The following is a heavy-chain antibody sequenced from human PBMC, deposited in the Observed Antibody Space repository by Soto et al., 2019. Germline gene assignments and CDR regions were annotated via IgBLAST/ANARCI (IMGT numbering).Heavy chain of an antibody. J-gene: IGHJ4*02. CDR1: GFTFSDYG. CDR3: ARGLGYCSSTSCYIWFDY. V-gene: IGHV3-23*01. Sequence: GGSLRLSCEPSGFTFSDYGMSWVRQAPGKGLEWVSGISASGGSTFYADSVKGRFIISRDTSKNTLYLQMNSLRAEDTAVYYCARGLGYCSSTSCYIWFDYWGQGTLVTVSS. D-gene: IGHD2-2*02. CDR2: ISASGGST.